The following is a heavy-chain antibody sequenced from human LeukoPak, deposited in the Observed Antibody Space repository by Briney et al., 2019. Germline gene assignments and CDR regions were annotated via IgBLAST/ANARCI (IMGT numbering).Heavy chain of an antibody. V-gene: IGHV1-2*02. CDR3: AREGGLQLLWFGELWYWFDP. D-gene: IGHD3-10*01. Sequence: ASVKVSCKASGYTFTGYYMHWVRQAPGQGLEWMGWINPNSGGTNYAQKFQGRVTMTRDTSISTAYMELSRLRSDDTAVYYCAREGGLQLLWFGELWYWFDPWGQGTLVTVSS. J-gene: IGHJ5*02. CDR2: INPNSGGT. CDR1: GYTFTGYY.